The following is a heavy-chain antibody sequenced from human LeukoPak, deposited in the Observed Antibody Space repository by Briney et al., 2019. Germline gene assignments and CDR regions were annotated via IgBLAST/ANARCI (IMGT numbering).Heavy chain of an antibody. Sequence: SETLSLTCTVSGGSISSFSDYWGWIRQPPGRGLEGIGTIYYSGSTYYNPPLKSRVTISTDTAKNQFSLNLRSVTAADTAVYYCARVRGDSPYSFDYWGQGTLVTVSS. CDR2: IYYSGST. V-gene: IGHV4-39*07. D-gene: IGHD2-21*02. J-gene: IGHJ4*02. CDR3: ARVRGDSPYSFDY. CDR1: GGSISSFSDY.